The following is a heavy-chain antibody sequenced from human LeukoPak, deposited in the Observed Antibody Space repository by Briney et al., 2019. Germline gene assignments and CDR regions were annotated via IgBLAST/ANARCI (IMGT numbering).Heavy chain of an antibody. Sequence: SETLSLTCTVSGGSIGSYYWSWIRQPPGKGLEWIAYIYYSGGTNYNPSLKSRVTISVDTSKDQFSLKLTSVTAADTAMYYCARQTRWSGPLDVWGRGTTVTVSS. CDR3: ARQTRWSGPLDV. V-gene: IGHV4-59*01. CDR1: GGSIGSYY. J-gene: IGHJ6*04. D-gene: IGHD2-15*01. CDR2: IYYSGGT.